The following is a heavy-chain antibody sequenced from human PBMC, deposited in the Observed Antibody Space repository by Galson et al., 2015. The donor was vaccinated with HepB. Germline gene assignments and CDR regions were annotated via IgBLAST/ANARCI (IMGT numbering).Heavy chain of an antibody. CDR1: GFTFSSYA. V-gene: IGHV3-30*04. D-gene: IGHD4-17*01. J-gene: IGHJ4*02. CDR3: ARDSAPPRDYGDYGAFDY. Sequence: SLRLSCAASGFTFSSYAMHWVRQAPGKGLEWVAVISYDGSNKYYADSVKGRFTISRDNSKNTLYLQMNSLRAEDTAVYYCARDSAPPRDYGDYGAFDYWGQGTLVTVSS. CDR2: ISYDGSNK.